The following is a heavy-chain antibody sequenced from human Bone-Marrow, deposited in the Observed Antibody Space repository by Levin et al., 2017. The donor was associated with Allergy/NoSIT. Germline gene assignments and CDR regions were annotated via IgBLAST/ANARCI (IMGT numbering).Heavy chain of an antibody. Sequence: SVKVSCKASGGTFDKLAISWVRQAPGQGLEWMGGIIPFFETTGYAHQFQGRVTITADESTTTFFMQLTSLKPEDTAVYYCAVGGGGTSFDPWGQGTLVTVSS. CDR1: GGTFDKLA. J-gene: IGHJ5*02. V-gene: IGHV1-69*13. CDR3: AVGGGGTSFDP. CDR2: IIPFFETT. D-gene: IGHD3-16*01.